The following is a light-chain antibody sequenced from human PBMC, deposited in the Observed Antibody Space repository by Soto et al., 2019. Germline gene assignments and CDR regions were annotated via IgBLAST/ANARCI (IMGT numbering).Light chain of an antibody. V-gene: IGKV1-5*03. CDR1: QGISSR. J-gene: IGKJ1*01. Sequence: IQMTQSASSVSASVGYRVTITCRASQGISSRLAWYQQKPGKAPKLLIYKASSLESGVPSRFSGSGSGTEFNLTISSLQTDDFATYYCQQYNSYSGTFGQGTKVDIK. CDR2: KAS. CDR3: QQYNSYSGT.